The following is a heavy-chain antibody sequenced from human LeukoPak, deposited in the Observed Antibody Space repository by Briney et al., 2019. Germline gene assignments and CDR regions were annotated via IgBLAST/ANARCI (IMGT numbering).Heavy chain of an antibody. CDR2: IYYSGST. J-gene: IGHJ4*02. CDR3: AGGRYCSSTSCYDY. Sequence: SETLSLTCTVSGGSISSYYWSWNRQPPGKGLEWIGYIYYSGSTNYNPSLKSRVTISVDTSKNQFSLKLSSVTAADTAVYYCAGGRYCSSTSCYDYWGQGTLVTVSS. CDR1: GGSISSYY. D-gene: IGHD2-2*01. V-gene: IGHV4-59*01.